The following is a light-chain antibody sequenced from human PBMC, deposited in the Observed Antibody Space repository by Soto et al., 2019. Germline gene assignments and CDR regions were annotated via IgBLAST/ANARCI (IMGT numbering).Light chain of an antibody. V-gene: IGLV2-14*01. CDR2: DVS. J-gene: IGLJ2*01. CDR1: NSDIGGYNY. Sequence: QSALTQPASVSGSPGQSITISCTGTNSDIGGYNYVSWYQQHPGKAPKLMIYDVSNRPSGVSNRFSGSKSGNPASLTISGLQAADEADYYCSSYTSSSTLSVVFGGGTKLTVL. CDR3: SSYTSSSTLSVV.